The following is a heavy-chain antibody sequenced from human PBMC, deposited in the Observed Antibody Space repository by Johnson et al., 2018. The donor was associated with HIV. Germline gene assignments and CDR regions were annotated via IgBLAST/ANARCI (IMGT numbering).Heavy chain of an antibody. J-gene: IGHJ3*02. CDR2: NSYDGSNK. Sequence: QVQLVESGGGVVQPGRSLRLSCAASGFTFSSYAMHWVRQAPGKGLEWVAVNSYDGSNKYYADSVKGRFTISRDNSKNTLYLQMNSLRAEDTAVYYCAKDLVDTAMDDAFDIWGQGTMVTVSS. D-gene: IGHD5-18*01. V-gene: IGHV3-30*04. CDR3: AKDLVDTAMDDAFDI. CDR1: GFTFSSYA.